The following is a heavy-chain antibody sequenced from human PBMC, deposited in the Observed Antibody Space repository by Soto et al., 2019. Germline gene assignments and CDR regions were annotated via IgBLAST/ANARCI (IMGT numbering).Heavy chain of an antibody. CDR1: GFTFSSYA. CDR2: IIGRGGST. J-gene: IGHJ4*02. V-gene: IGHV3-23*01. Sequence: GGSLRLSCAASGFTFSSYAMSWVRQAPGKGLEWVSTIIGRGGSTYYADSVKGRFTISRDNSKNTLYLQMNSLRAEDTAIYYCAKWAVGFDYWGQGALVTVSS. CDR3: AKWAVGFDY.